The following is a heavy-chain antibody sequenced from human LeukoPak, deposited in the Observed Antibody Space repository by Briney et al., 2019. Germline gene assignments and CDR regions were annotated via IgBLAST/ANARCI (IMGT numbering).Heavy chain of an antibody. J-gene: IGHJ4*02. CDR3: ATRIAARNYFDY. V-gene: IGHV3-30*04. Sequence: GRSLRLSCAASGFTFSSYAMHWVRQAPGKGLEWVAVISYDGSNKYYADSVKGRLTISRDNSKNTLYLQMNSLRAEDTAVYYCATRIAARNYFDYWGQGTLVTVSS. D-gene: IGHD6-6*01. CDR2: ISYDGSNK. CDR1: GFTFSSYA.